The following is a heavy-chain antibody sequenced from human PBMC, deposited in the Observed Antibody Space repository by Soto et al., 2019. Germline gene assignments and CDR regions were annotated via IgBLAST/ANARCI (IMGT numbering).Heavy chain of an antibody. Sequence: EVQLVESGGGLIQPGGSLRLSCAVSGFTVSNNYMSWVRQAPGKGLEGVSVIYSGGYTAYGDSVKGRFTISRDNSKNTIYLKRNTPGGGAPAVFYWPARPGGGGYWGQGTLVTVSS. CDR1: GFTVSNNY. V-gene: IGHV3-53*01. D-gene: IGHD3-10*01. CDR3: PARPGGGGY. J-gene: IGHJ4*02. CDR2: IYSGGYT.